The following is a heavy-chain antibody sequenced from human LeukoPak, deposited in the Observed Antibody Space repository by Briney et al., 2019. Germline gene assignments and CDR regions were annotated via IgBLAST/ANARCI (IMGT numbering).Heavy chain of an antibody. CDR3: ARQTTVTFRGAFDI. CDR1: GGSISSSSYY. V-gene: IGHV4-39*01. CDR2: IYYSGST. J-gene: IGHJ3*02. Sequence: SETLSLTCTVSGGSISSSSYYWGWIRQPPGKGLEWIGSIYYSGSTYYNPSLKSRVTISVDTSKNQFSLKLSSVTAADMAVYYCARQTTVTFRGAFDIWGQGTMVTVSS. D-gene: IGHD4-17*01.